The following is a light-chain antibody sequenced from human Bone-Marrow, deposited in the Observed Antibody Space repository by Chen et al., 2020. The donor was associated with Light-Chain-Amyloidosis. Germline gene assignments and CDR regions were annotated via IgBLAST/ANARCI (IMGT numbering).Light chain of an antibody. J-gene: IGLJ1*01. CDR2: EVS. CDR3: SSYAGSNILYV. Sequence: QSALTQPPSASWSPGQSVTISFTGTSRDIGNYDSDSWYLQHPGKAPKLIISEVSRRPAGVPDRFSGSKSGNTGSLTVSRLQDEDEAEYYCSSYAGSNILYVFGSGTKVTV. V-gene: IGLV2-8*01. CDR1: SRDIGNYDS.